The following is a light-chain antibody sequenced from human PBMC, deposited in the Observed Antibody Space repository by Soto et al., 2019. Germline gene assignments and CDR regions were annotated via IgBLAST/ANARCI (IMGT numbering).Light chain of an antibody. V-gene: IGKV3-20*01. J-gene: IGKJ5*01. Sequence: EIVLTQSPGTLSLSPGERATLSCRASQIVTSDYLAWCQQKPGQAPRLLIHGASSRATGIPDRFSGSGSGTDFTLTISRLEPEDFAVYYCQQCGSSSTFGQGTRLEIK. CDR1: QIVTSDY. CDR3: QQCGSSST. CDR2: GAS.